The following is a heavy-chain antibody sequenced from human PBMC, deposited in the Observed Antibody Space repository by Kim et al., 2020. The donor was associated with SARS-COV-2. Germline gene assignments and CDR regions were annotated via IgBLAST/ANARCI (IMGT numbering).Heavy chain of an antibody. CDR3: ARDRRLDTPSSYYGVDV. J-gene: IGHJ6*02. V-gene: IGHV3-21*01. D-gene: IGHD2-15*01. Sequence: GGSLRLSCAASGFTFSTYTMNWVRQAPGKGLEWVSSISSGSDYIYYADSVKGRFTLSRDNAKNSLYLQMNSLRVEDTAVYYCARDRRLDTPSSYYGVDVWGQGTTVTVSS. CDR1: GFTFSTYT. CDR2: ISSGSDYI.